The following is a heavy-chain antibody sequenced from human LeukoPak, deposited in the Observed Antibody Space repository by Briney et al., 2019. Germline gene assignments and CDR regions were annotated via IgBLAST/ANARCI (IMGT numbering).Heavy chain of an antibody. J-gene: IGHJ6*03. Sequence: ASVKVSCKASGYTFTGYYMHWVRQAPGQGLEWMGWINPNSGGTNYAQKFQGRVTMTRDTSISTAYMELSRLRSDDTAVYYCAREMATPNYYYYYMDVWGKGTTVTISS. CDR1: GYTFTGYY. CDR2: INPNSGGT. CDR3: AREMATPNYYYYYMDV. V-gene: IGHV1-2*02. D-gene: IGHD5-24*01.